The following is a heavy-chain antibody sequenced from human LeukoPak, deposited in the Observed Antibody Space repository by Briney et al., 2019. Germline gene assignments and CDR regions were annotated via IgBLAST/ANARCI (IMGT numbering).Heavy chain of an antibody. V-gene: IGHV1-2*02. Sequence: GASVKVSCKASGYTFTGYYMHWVRQAPGQGLEWMGWINPNSGGTNYAQKFQGRVTTTRDMSTSTVYIELSSLRSEDTAVYYCARDVSGSYQQTQWGQGTLVTVSS. D-gene: IGHD1-26*01. CDR2: INPNSGGT. CDR3: ARDVSGSYQQTQ. CDR1: GYTFTGYY. J-gene: IGHJ4*02.